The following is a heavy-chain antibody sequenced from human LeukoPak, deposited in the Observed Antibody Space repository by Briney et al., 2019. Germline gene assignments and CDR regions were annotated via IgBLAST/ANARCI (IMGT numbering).Heavy chain of an antibody. V-gene: IGHV3-48*03. Sequence: GGSLRLSCAVSGFTFSRFEMAWVRQAPGKGLEWVSYISEGGTNIKDADSVKGRFTISRDNAKDSLYLQMHSLRAEDTAVYYCAGGPQYGGSFAYWGQGTLVTVSS. CDR1: GFTFSRFE. CDR3: AGGPQYGGSFAY. J-gene: IGHJ4*02. D-gene: IGHD1-26*01. CDR2: ISEGGTNI.